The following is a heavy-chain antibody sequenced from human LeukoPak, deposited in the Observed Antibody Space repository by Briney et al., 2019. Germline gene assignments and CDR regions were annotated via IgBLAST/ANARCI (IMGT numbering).Heavy chain of an antibody. V-gene: IGHV4-30-2*01. Sequence: SETLSLTCAVSGGSISSGGYSWSWIRQPPGKGLEWIGYIYHSGSTYYNPSLKSRVTISVDRSKNQFSLKLSSVTAADTAVYYCARGSHGHFDYWGQGTLVTVSS. J-gene: IGHJ4*02. CDR2: IYHSGST. CDR1: GGSISSGGYS. D-gene: IGHD2-15*01. CDR3: ARGSHGHFDY.